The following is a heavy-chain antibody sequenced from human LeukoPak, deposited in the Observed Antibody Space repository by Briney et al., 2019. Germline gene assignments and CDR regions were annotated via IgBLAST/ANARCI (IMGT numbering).Heavy chain of an antibody. J-gene: IGHJ4*02. Sequence: GGSLRLSCAASGFTFSSYWMSWVRQAPGKGLEWVANIKQDGSEKYYVDSVKGRFAISRDNAKNSLYLQMNSLRAEDTAVYYCARDHPDGYNTSPLDLWGQGTLVTVSS. CDR3: ARDHPDGYNTSPLDL. V-gene: IGHV3-7*01. D-gene: IGHD5-24*01. CDR2: IKQDGSEK. CDR1: GFTFSSYW.